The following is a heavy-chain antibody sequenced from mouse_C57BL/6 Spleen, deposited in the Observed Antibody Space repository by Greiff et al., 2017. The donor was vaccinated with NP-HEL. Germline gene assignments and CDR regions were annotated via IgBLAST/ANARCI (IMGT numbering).Heavy chain of an antibody. D-gene: IGHD2-4*01. CDR1: GFTFSSYA. CDR2: ISSGGDYI. J-gene: IGHJ3*01. V-gene: IGHV5-9-1*02. Sequence: EVQGVESGEGLVKPGGSLKLSCAASGFTFSSYAMSWVRQTPEKRLEWVAYISSGGDYIYYADTVKGRFTISRDNARNTLYLQMSSLKSEDTAVDYCTREGDYDGSWCAYWGQGTLVTVSA. CDR3: TREGDYDGSWCAY.